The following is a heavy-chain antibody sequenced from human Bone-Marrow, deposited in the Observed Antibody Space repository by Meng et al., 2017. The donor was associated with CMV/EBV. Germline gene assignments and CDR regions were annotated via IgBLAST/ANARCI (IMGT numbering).Heavy chain of an antibody. D-gene: IGHD2-2*02. CDR1: GYTFTGYY. Sequence: ASVKVSCKASGYTFTGYYMHWVRQAPGQAPEWMGWINPNGGGTNYAQKFQGRVTMTRDTSISTAYMELSRLRSDDTAVYYCARGAPAAILAYYYYYGMDVWGQGTTVTVSS. CDR3: ARGAPAAILAYYYYYGMDV. V-gene: IGHV1-2*02. J-gene: IGHJ6*02. CDR2: INPNGGGT.